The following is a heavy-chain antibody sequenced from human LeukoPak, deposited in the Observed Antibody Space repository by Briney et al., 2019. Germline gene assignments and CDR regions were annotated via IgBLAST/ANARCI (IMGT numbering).Heavy chain of an antibody. Sequence: GASVKVSCKASGYTFTGYYMHWVRQAPGQGLEWMGWINPNSGGTNYAQKFQGRVTMTRDTSISTAYMELSRLRSDDTAVYYCARAAGYSSSWYFAEPPVQNMDVWGKGTTVTISS. CDR1: GYTFTGYY. CDR3: ARAAGYSSSWYFAEPPVQNMDV. CDR2: INPNSGGT. D-gene: IGHD6-13*01. V-gene: IGHV1-2*02. J-gene: IGHJ6*03.